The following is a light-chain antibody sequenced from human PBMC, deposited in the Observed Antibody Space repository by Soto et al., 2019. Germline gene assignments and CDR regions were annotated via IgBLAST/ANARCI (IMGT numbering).Light chain of an antibody. CDR3: QSYDSSLSGRYV. CDR2: GNS. J-gene: IGLJ1*01. Sequence: QCVLPQPPSVSGAPGERVTISCTGSSPNIGAGYDVHWYQQLPGTAPKLLIYGNSNRPSGVPDRFSGSKSGTSASLAITGLQAEDEADYYCQSYDSSLSGRYVFGTGTKVTVL. CDR1: SPNIGAGYD. V-gene: IGLV1-40*01.